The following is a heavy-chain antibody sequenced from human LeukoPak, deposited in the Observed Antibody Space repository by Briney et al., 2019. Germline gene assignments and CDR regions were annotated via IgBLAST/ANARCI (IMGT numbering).Heavy chain of an antibody. D-gene: IGHD4-23*01. CDR3: ARTEGTVAYDS. CDR1: GFTFSNYW. J-gene: IGHJ5*01. V-gene: IGHV3-74*01. Sequence: GRSLRLSCAASGFTFSNYWMHWVRQAPGKGLVWVSRINSDGSGTTYADSVRGRFTISRDNAKNTLYLQVNSLRAEDTAVYYCARTEGTVAYDSWGQGTLVTVSS. CDR2: INSDGSGT.